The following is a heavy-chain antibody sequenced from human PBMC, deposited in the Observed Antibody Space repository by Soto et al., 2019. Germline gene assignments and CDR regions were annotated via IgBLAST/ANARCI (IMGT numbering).Heavy chain of an antibody. J-gene: IGHJ3*02. Sequence: ASVKVSCTASGYTFTSYYMHWVRQAPGQGLEWMGIINPSGGSTSYAQKFQGRVTMNRDTSTSTVYMELSSLRSEDTAVYYCARDRDIVVVPAAIVGAFDIWGQGTMVTLSS. D-gene: IGHD2-2*01. V-gene: IGHV1-46*01. CDR2: INPSGGST. CDR3: ARDRDIVVVPAAIVGAFDI. CDR1: GYTFTSYY.